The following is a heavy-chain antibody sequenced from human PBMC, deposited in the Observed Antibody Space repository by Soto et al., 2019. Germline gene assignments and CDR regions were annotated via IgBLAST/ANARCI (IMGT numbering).Heavy chain of an antibody. D-gene: IGHD3-9*01. J-gene: IGHJ4*02. Sequence: SATLSLTCTVSGGSISMSRLRWVWIRQPPGKGLKWIGYIYYSGSTNYNPSLKSRVTISVDTSKNQFSLKLSSVTAADTAVYYCGRLEGLATISYYFDYWGQGALVTVPS. CDR3: GRLEGLATISYYFDY. CDR2: IYYSGST. V-gene: IGHV4-61*05. CDR1: GGSISMSRLR.